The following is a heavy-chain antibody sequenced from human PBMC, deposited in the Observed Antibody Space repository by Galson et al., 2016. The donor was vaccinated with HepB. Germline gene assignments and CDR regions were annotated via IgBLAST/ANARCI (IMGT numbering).Heavy chain of an antibody. J-gene: IGHJ5*01. D-gene: IGHD2-8*01. CDR2: INHDGSTK. CDR3: TGNGQRGRGDS. CDR1: GFTFSSQW. Sequence: SLRLSCAASGFTFSSQWMNWVRQAPGRGLEWVANINHDGSTKQSVDSVKGRFYISRDNAKNSLYLKMSSLRAEDTALYYCTGNGQRGRGDSWGQGTRVTVSA. V-gene: IGHV3-7*03.